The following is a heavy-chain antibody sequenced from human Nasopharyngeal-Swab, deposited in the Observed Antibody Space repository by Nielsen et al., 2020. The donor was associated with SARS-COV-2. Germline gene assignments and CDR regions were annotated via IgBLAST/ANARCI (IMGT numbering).Heavy chain of an antibody. J-gene: IGHJ6*02. CDR2: IIPILGIA. V-gene: IGHV1-69*04. CDR1: GYTFTSYG. CDR3: ARDFRDTAMVKEYGMDV. D-gene: IGHD5-18*01. Sequence: SVKVSCKASGYTFTSYGISWVRQAPGQGLEWMGRIIPILGIANYAQKFQGRVTITADKSTSTAYMELSSLRSEDTAVYYCARDFRDTAMVKEYGMDVWGQGTTVTVSS.